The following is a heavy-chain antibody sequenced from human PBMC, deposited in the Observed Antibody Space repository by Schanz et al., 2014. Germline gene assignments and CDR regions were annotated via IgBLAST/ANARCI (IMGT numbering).Heavy chain of an antibody. Sequence: EVQLVESGGGLVQPGGSLRLSCVASGFTFSNYWMTWVRQAPGKGLEWVANIKQDESEKYYVDSVKGRFTISRDNAKNSLFLHMNSLRADDTAVYYCVRDILHRVYDSGSPWGQGTLVTVSS. CDR1: GFTFSNYW. D-gene: IGHD3-10*01. J-gene: IGHJ5*02. V-gene: IGHV3-7*04. CDR3: VRDILHRVYDSGSP. CDR2: IKQDESEK.